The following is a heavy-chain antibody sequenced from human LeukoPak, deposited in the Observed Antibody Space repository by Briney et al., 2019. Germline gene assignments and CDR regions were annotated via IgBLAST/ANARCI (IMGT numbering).Heavy chain of an antibody. J-gene: IGHJ5*02. CDR2: IKQDGSEK. CDR3: ARGVPAARRNWFDP. D-gene: IGHD2-2*01. CDR1: GFTFSSYW. Sequence: GGSLRLSCAASGFTFSSYWMSWVRQAPGKGLEWVANIKQDGSEKYYVDSVKGRFTISRDNAKNSLYLQMNSLRAEDTAVYYCARGVPAARRNWFDPWGQGTLVTVSS. V-gene: IGHV3-7*01.